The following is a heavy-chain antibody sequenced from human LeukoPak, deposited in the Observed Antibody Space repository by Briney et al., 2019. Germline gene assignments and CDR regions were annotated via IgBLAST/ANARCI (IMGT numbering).Heavy chain of an antibody. CDR3: AGGDYDFWSGYYPQYFQH. CDR1: GGSISSYY. CDR2: IYTSGST. Sequence: SETLSLTCTVSGGSISSYYWSWIRQPAGKGLEWIGRIYTSGSTNYNPSLKSRVTMSVDTSKNQFSLKLSSVTAADTAVYYCAGGDYDFWSGYYPQYFQHWGQGTLVTVSS. V-gene: IGHV4-4*07. J-gene: IGHJ1*01. D-gene: IGHD3-3*01.